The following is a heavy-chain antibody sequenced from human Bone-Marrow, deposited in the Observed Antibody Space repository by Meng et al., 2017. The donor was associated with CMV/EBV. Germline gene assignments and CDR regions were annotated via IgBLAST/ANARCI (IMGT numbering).Heavy chain of an antibody. Sequence: SETLSLTCTVSGGSINSYYWSWIRQPPGKGLEWIGYIYYRGSTNYNPPLESRVTISIDTSKNQFSLKLTSVTAADTAVYYCARGGYSSSSVETAWGQGTLVTVSS. CDR2: IYYRGST. V-gene: IGHV4-59*01. D-gene: IGHD6-6*01. CDR1: GGSINSYY. CDR3: ARGGYSSSSVETA. J-gene: IGHJ4*02.